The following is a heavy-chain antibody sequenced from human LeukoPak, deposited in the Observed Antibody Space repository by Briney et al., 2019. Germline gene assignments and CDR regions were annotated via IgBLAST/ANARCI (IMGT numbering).Heavy chain of an antibody. CDR2: IIPIFGTA. CDR1: GYTFTSYG. J-gene: IGHJ4*02. V-gene: IGHV1-69*13. D-gene: IGHD4-17*01. CDR3: ASDLRLFYGDYGMDY. Sequence: GASVKVSCKASGYTFTSYGISWVRQAPGQGLEWMGGIIPIFGTANYAQKFQGRVTITADESTSTAYMELSSLRSEDTAVYYCASDLRLFYGDYGMDYWGQGTLVTVSS.